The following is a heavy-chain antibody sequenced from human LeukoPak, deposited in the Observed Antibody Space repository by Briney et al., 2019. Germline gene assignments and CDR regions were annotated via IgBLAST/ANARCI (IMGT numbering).Heavy chain of an antibody. V-gene: IGHV4-34*01. CDR1: GGSFSGYY. J-gene: IGHJ1*01. CDR2: INHSGST. Sequence: SETLSLTCAVYGGSFSGYYWSWLRQPPGKGLEWIGEINHSGSTNYHPSLKSRVTISVATSKTQFSLKLSSVTAADTAVYYCARFDSRRYFQHWGQGTLVTVSS. CDR3: ARFDSRRYFQH. D-gene: IGHD3-22*01.